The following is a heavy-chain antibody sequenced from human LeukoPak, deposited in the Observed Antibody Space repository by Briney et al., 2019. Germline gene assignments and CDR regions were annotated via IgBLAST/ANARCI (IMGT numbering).Heavy chain of an antibody. Sequence: PSETLSLTCAVYGGSFSGYYWSWIRQPPGKGLERIGEINHSGSTNYNPSLKSRVAISVDTSKNQFSLKLSSVTAADTAVYYCAIESLLYSSGLPWGQGTLVTVSS. CDR2: INHSGST. J-gene: IGHJ5*01. D-gene: IGHD6-19*01. CDR1: GGSFSGYY. CDR3: AIESLLYSSGLP. V-gene: IGHV4-34*01.